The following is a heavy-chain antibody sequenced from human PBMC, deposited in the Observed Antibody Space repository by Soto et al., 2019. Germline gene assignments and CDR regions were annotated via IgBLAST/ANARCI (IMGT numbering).Heavy chain of an antibody. CDR2: MHPSGST. CDR3: ARHGHNIYGFDV. V-gene: IGHV4-4*02. Sequence: QVQPQESGPGLVKPSDTLSLTCAVSGGSISSVNWWSWVRQSPGKGLEWIGEMHPSGSTNYNPSLKSRVTVSMDKSRNQFSLKMYSVTAADTAVYFCARHGHNIYGFDVWGRGTRVTVSS. J-gene: IGHJ6*02. D-gene: IGHD1-1*01. CDR1: GGSISSVNW.